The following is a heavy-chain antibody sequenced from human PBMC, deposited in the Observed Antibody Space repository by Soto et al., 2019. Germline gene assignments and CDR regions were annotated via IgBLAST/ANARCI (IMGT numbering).Heavy chain of an antibody. Sequence: ASVKVSCKASGYTFTGYYMHWVRQAPGQGLEWMGWINPNSGGTNYAQKFQGWVTMTRDTSISTAYMELSRLRSDDTAVYYCARSQTMVRGVRWFDHWGQGTLVTVSS. CDR3: ARSQTMVRGVRWFDH. CDR2: INPNSGGT. CDR1: GYTFTGYY. V-gene: IGHV1-2*04. D-gene: IGHD3-10*01. J-gene: IGHJ5*02.